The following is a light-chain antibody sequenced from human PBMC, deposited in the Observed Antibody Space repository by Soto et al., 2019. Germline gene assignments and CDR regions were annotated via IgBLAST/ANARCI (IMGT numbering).Light chain of an antibody. V-gene: IGKV1-33*01. CDR2: DAS. Sequence: IEVAESASSLAPAVRRSVNITCRASQTIGTYVNWYRQKSGAAPELLIYDASNRATGIPARFSGSGSGTDFTLTINRLEPEDFAVYYCQLYANSPPFGQGTRLEI. CDR1: QTIGTY. J-gene: IGKJ5*01. CDR3: QLYANSPP.